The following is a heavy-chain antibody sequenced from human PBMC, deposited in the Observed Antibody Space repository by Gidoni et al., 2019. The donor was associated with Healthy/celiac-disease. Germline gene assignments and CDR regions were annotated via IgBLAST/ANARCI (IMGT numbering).Heavy chain of an antibody. J-gene: IGHJ5*02. Sequence: QVQLVQSGAEVKKPWSSVQVSCKASVCPFSSYTIRWVRQAPGQGLEWMGRTIPILGIANNEQKVQGRVTITEEKSTSTAYMELSSLRSEETAVYYCARVYPQYYYESRGDDPNWCDPWGQGTLVTVSS. CDR3: ARVYPQYYYESRGDDPNWCDP. CDR2: TIPILGIA. CDR1: VCPFSSYT. D-gene: IGHD3-22*01. V-gene: IGHV1-69*02.